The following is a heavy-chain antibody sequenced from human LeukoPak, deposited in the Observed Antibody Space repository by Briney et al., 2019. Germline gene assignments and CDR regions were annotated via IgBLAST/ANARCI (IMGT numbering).Heavy chain of an antibody. CDR1: GGSINNYY. CDR3: SIVCRDGYNCNYYMDV. D-gene: IGHD5-24*01. Sequence: PSETLSLTCTVSGGSINNYYWSWIRQPAGKGLEWVARIYTSGSTNYYPSLKSRVTISVDTSKNQFSLKLSSVTAADTAVYYCSIVCRDGYNCNYYMDVWGKGTTVTISS. CDR2: IYTSGST. J-gene: IGHJ6*03. V-gene: IGHV4-4*07.